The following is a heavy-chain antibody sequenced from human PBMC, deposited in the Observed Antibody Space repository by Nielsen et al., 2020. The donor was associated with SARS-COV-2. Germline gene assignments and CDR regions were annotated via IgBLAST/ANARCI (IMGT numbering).Heavy chain of an antibody. Sequence: GESLKISCKGSGYSFTSYWIGWVRQMPGKGLEWMVIIYPGDSDTRYSPSFQGQVTISADKSISTAYLQWSSLKASDTAMYYCARHGQNTMVRGVIPPFDIWGQGTMVTVSS. CDR1: GYSFTSYW. D-gene: IGHD3-10*01. V-gene: IGHV5-51*01. CDR2: IYPGDSDT. J-gene: IGHJ3*02. CDR3: ARHGQNTMVRGVIPPFDI.